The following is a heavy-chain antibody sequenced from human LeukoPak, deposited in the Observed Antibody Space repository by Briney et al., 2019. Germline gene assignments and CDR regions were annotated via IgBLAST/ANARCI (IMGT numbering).Heavy chain of an antibody. CDR1: GFTFSSYW. Sequence: GGSLRLSCAASGFTFSSYWMSWVRQAPGKGLEWVANIKQDGSEKYYVDSVKGRFTISRDNAKNSLYLQMNSLRAEDTAVYYCARASYFDWLTYNWFDPWGQGTLVTVSS. CDR2: IKQDGSEK. D-gene: IGHD3-9*01. V-gene: IGHV3-7*01. CDR3: ARASYFDWLTYNWFDP. J-gene: IGHJ5*02.